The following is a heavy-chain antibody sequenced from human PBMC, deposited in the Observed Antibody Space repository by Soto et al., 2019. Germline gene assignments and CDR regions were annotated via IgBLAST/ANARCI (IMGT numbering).Heavy chain of an antibody. J-gene: IGHJ4*02. CDR1: GFTFKNYA. Sequence: LRLSCAASGFTFKNYAMTWVRQAPGKGLEWVSLIYGSGGSTDYADSVKGRFTISRDNSKNMLYVQMNSLRDEDTAVYYCARKDVAFDYWGQGIPVTVSS. CDR2: IYGSGGST. D-gene: IGHD5-12*01. CDR3: ARKDVAFDY. V-gene: IGHV3-23*01.